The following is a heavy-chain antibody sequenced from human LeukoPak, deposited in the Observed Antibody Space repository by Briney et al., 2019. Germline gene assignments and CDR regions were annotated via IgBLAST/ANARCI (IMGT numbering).Heavy chain of an antibody. J-gene: IGHJ4*02. CDR2: ISSSSSYI. D-gene: IGHD3-22*01. Sequence: PGGSLRLSCAASGFTFSSYSMNWVRQAPGKGLEWVSSISSSSSYIYYADSVKGRFTISRDNAKNLLYLQMNSLRAEDTAVYYCAREGEYYSDRSGFSDNWGQGTLVTVSS. CDR3: AREGEYYSDRSGFSDN. V-gene: IGHV3-21*01. CDR1: GFTFSSYS.